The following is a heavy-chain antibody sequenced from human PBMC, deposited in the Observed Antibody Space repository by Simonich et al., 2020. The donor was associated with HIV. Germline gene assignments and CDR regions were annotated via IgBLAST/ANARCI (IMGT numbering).Heavy chain of an antibody. D-gene: IGHD6-19*01. V-gene: IGHV1-24*01. CDR2: VDPEDYDK. J-gene: IGHJ4*02. Sequence: QVQLVQSGTEVKKPGASVKVSCKVSGYTLPELSMHWVRQAPGKGVEWMGRVDPEDYDKIHYKKFRGRFTMTEDTSTDTAYMELSSLRSEDTAVYYCATDVSVAGVFDFWGQGTLVTVS. CDR1: GYTLPELS. CDR3: ATDVSVAGVFDF.